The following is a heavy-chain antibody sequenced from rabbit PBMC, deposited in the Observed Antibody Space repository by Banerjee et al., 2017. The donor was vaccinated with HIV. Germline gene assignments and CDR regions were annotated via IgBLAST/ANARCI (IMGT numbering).Heavy chain of an antibody. J-gene: IGHJ4*01. CDR3: ARRWDSGIYYGHFNL. CDR2: MFTGSSGNT. V-gene: IGHV1S45*01. Sequence: QEQLEESGGDLVKPEGSLTLTCTASGFSFNTYYYMCWVRQAPGKGLEWIGCMFTGSSGNTYYASWAKGRFTISKTSPTTVTLRMTSLTAADTATYFCARRWDSGIYYGHFNLWGQGTLVTVS. CDR1: GFSFNTYYY. D-gene: IGHD8-1*01.